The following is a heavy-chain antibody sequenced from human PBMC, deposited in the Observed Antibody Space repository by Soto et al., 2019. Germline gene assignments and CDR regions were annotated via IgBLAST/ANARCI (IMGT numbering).Heavy chain of an antibody. CDR2: ISSNGGST. J-gene: IGHJ3*02. CDR3: ARPVWVDDGCCSSTGCYDAFDI. V-gene: IGHV3-64*01. D-gene: IGHD2-2*01. CDR1: GFTFSSYA. Sequence: GGSLRLSCAASGFTFSSYAMHWVRQAPGKGLEYVSAISSNGGSTYYAYSVKGRFTISRDNSKNTLYLQMGSLRAEDMAVYYCARPVWVDDGCCSSTGCYDAFDIWGQGTMVTVSS.